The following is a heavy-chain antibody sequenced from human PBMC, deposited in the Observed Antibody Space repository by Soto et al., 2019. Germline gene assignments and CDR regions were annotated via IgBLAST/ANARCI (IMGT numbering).Heavy chain of an antibody. Sequence: QLQLQESGSELVKPSQTLSLTCAVSGGSISSGGYSWSWIRQPPGKGLEWIGYIYHSGSTYYNPSLKSRVTISVDRSKNQFSLKLSSVTAADTAVYYCVRSKTTVTTFDYWGQGTLVTVSS. V-gene: IGHV4-30-2*01. D-gene: IGHD4-17*01. J-gene: IGHJ4*02. CDR1: GGSISSGGYS. CDR3: VRSKTTVTTFDY. CDR2: IYHSGST.